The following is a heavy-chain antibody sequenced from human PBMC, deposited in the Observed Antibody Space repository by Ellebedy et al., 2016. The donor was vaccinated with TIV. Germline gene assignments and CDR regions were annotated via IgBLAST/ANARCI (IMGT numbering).Heavy chain of an antibody. V-gene: IGHV4-34*01. CDR3: ARDGSSSWGYYYMDV. J-gene: IGHJ6*03. D-gene: IGHD6-6*01. CDR1: GGSFSGYY. CDR2: INHSGST. Sequence: SETLSLTXAVYGGSFSGYYWSWIRQPPGKGLEWIGEINHSGSTNYNPSLKSRVTISVDTSKNQFSLKLSSVTAADTAVYYCARDGSSSWGYYYMDVWGKGTTVTVSS.